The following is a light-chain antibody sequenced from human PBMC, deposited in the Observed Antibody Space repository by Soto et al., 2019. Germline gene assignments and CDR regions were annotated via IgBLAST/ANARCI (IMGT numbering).Light chain of an antibody. J-gene: IGKJ1*01. CDR2: AAS. Sequence: VLTQSPGTLPLSPGERTTLSCRASQSVSSSYLAWYQQKPGQAPRLLIYAASSRATGIPDRFSGSGSGTDFTRTISRLEPEDFAVYYCQQYGSSRWTFGQGTKVDIK. CDR3: QQYGSSRWT. V-gene: IGKV3-20*01. CDR1: QSVSSSY.